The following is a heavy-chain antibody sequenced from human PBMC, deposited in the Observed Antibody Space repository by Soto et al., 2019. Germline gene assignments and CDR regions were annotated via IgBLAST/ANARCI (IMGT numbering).Heavy chain of an antibody. J-gene: IGHJ5*02. D-gene: IGHD6-19*01. CDR3: VRGGSDNSGWYIWFDP. CDR2: IVPKFGTT. CDR1: GGTFSTQV. V-gene: IGHV1-69*01. Sequence: QVQLVQSGAEVKKPGSSVKVSCKTSGGTFSTQVIGWVRQAPGQGLEWMGGIVPKFGTTNYAHKFKGRVKITADESTSTAYMEVSSLTSEDTAVYYCVRGGSDNSGWYIWFDPWGQGTLVTVSS.